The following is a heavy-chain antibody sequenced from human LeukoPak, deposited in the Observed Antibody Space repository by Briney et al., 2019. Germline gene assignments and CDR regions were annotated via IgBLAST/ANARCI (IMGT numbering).Heavy chain of an antibody. CDR3: ARDRTYYDSSGYYS. CDR2: IKQDGSEK. Sequence: GGSLRLSCAASGFTFSSYGMSWVRQAPGKGLEWVANIKQDGSEKYYVDSVKGRFTISRDNAKNSLYLQMNSLRAEVTAVYYCARDRTYYDSSGYYSWGQGTLVTVSS. V-gene: IGHV3-7*01. J-gene: IGHJ5*02. D-gene: IGHD3-22*01. CDR1: GFTFSSYG.